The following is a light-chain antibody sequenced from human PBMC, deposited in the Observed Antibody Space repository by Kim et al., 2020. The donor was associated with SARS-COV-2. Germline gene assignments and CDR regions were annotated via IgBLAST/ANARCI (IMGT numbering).Light chain of an antibody. CDR2: SNN. Sequence: ELTQPPSASGTPGQRVTISCSGSSSNIGSNTVNWYQQLPGTAPKLLIHSNNQRPSGVPDRFSGSKSGTSASLAISGLQSEDEADYYCAAWDDRLSGYVFGTGTKVTFL. V-gene: IGLV1-44*01. CDR1: SSNIGSNT. CDR3: AAWDDRLSGYV. J-gene: IGLJ1*01.